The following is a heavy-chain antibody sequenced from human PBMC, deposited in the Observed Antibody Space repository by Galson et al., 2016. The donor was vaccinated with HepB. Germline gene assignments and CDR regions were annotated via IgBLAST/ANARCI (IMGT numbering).Heavy chain of an antibody. V-gene: IGHV2-5*02. Sequence: PALVKPTQTLTLTCTFSGFSLSTSGVGVGWIRQPPGKALEWLSVIYWDDDTRYTPSLKSRLTITKGPSKHQVVLTLTSMDPVDSATYYFVHQRSFGVSDYWGPGTLVAVSA. CDR1: GFSLSTSGVG. CDR3: VHQRSFGVSDY. J-gene: IGHJ4*02. D-gene: IGHD5/OR15-5a*01. CDR2: IYWDDDT.